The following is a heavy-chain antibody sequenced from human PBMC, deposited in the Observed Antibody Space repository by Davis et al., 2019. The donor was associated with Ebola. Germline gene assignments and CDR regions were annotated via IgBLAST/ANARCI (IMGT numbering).Heavy chain of an antibody. CDR3: VRTTYGAPEY. CDR2: ISYDGGNK. CDR1: GFTFSSYA. D-gene: IGHD4-17*01. J-gene: IGHJ4*02. Sequence: PGGSLRLSCAASGFTFSSYAMHWVRQAPGKGLEWVAIISYDGGNKYYADSVKGRFTIPRDNSKNTLYLQMNSLTAEDTAVYYCVRTTYGAPEYWGQGTLVTVSS. V-gene: IGHV3-30-3*01.